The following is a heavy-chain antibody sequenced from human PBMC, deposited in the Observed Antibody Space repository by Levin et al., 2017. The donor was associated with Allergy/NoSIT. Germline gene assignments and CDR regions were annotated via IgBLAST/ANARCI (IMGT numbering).Heavy chain of an antibody. CDR3: ARSLVPAIPWFAMDV. D-gene: IGHD2-2*01. Sequence: ASVKVSCKASGYTFTSFGINWVRQATGQGLEWVGWLNPNNGQTAYAQKFQGRISLTRNNSISTAYMELSSLRSDDTAVYFCARSLVPAIPWFAMDVWDQGTTVTVS. CDR1: GYTFTSFG. CDR2: LNPNNGQT. V-gene: IGHV1-8*01. J-gene: IGHJ6*02.